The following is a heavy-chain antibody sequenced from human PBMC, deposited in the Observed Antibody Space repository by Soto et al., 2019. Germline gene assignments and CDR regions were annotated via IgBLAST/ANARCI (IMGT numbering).Heavy chain of an antibody. Sequence: PWGSLRLSCAASVFTCSDHYMDWFRQAPGKGLEWVGRTRNKANSYTTEYAASVKGRFTISRDDSKNSLYLQMNSLKTEDTAVYYCARVSLATNDYWGQGTLVTVSS. V-gene: IGHV3-72*01. CDR3: ARVSLATNDY. J-gene: IGHJ4*02. D-gene: IGHD5-12*01. CDR1: VFTCSDHY. CDR2: TRNKANSYTT.